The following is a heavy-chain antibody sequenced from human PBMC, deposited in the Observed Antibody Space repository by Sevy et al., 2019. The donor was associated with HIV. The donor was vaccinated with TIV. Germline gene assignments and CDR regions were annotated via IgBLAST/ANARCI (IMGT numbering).Heavy chain of an antibody. D-gene: IGHD3-16*02. V-gene: IGHV3-30*04. J-gene: IGHJ5*02. CDR2: ISYDGSNK. CDR1: GFTFSSYA. CDR3: AREGIMITFGGVIVIQGWFDP. Sequence: GGSLRLSCAASGFTFSSYAMHWVRQAPGKGLEWVAVISYDGSNKYYADSVKGRFTISRDNSKNTLYRQMNSLRAEDTAVYYCAREGIMITFGGVIVIQGWFDPWGQGTLVTVSS.